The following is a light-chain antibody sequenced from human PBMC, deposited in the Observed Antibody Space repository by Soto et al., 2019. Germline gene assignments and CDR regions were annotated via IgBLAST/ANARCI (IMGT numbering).Light chain of an antibody. Sequence: QSALTQPPYASGSPGQSVTISCTGTSSDIGGYNYVSWYQQHPGKAPKLMIFEVSKRPSGVPDRFSGSKSGNTASLTVSGLQAEDEADSYCSSYAGSNNKVLFGGGTKLTVL. CDR1: SSDIGGYNY. CDR3: SSYAGSNNKVL. J-gene: IGLJ2*01. CDR2: EVS. V-gene: IGLV2-8*01.